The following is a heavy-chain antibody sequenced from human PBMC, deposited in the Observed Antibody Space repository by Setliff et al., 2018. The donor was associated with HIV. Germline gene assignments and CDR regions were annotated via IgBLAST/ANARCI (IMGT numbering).Heavy chain of an antibody. CDR1: GYTFNNYY. CDR3: ASRRALDY. V-gene: IGHV1-18*04. Sequence: ASVKVSCKASGYTFNNYYMHWVRQAPGQGLEWMGWISGNNGKTNYAEKFQGRVTITADTSTGTTYMELSSLRSEDTAVYYCASRRALDYWGQGTLVTVSS. CDR2: ISGNNGKT. J-gene: IGHJ4*02.